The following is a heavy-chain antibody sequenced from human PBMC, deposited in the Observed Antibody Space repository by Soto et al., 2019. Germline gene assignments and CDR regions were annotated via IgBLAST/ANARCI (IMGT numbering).Heavy chain of an antibody. V-gene: IGHV4-59*01. J-gene: IGHJ6*02. D-gene: IGHD3-22*01. CDR2: VYHSGST. CDR3: ARTYSSSYSRYPVYYGMDV. Sequence: SETLSLPCPVSGDSISSYFWSWIRQPPGKGLEWIGCVYHSGSTNYSPSLKRRVSISVDTSKNQFSLRLTSVTAADTAVYYCARTYSSSYSRYPVYYGMDVWGQGTTVTVSS. CDR1: GDSISSYF.